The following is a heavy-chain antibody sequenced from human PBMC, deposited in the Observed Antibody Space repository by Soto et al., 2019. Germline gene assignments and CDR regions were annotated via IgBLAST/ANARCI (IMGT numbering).Heavy chain of an antibody. J-gene: IGHJ5*02. CDR2: IIPILGIA. Sequence: QVQLVQSGAEVKKPGSSVKVSCKASGGTFSSYTISWVRQAPGQGIEWMGRIIPILGIANYAQKFQGRVTITADKSTSTAYMELSSLRSEDTAVYYCARDRQRDGGPSNWFDPWGQGTLVTVSS. D-gene: IGHD3-16*01. CDR3: ARDRQRDGGPSNWFDP. CDR1: GGTFSSYT. V-gene: IGHV1-69*08.